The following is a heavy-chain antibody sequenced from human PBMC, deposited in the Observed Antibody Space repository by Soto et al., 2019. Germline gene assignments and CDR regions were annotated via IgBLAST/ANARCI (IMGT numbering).Heavy chain of an antibody. Sequence: EVQLLESGGGLVQPGGSLRLSCAASGFTFSTYAMTWVRQAPGKGLGWVSSVTNSGSNTYHADSVKGRFTISRDNSKNMLFLQMNSLRAEDTALYYCAKDLAATATGDSFDIWGQGTMVTVSS. D-gene: IGHD1-1*01. CDR1: GFTFSTYA. CDR3: AKDLAATATGDSFDI. V-gene: IGHV3-23*01. CDR2: VTNSGSNT. J-gene: IGHJ3*02.